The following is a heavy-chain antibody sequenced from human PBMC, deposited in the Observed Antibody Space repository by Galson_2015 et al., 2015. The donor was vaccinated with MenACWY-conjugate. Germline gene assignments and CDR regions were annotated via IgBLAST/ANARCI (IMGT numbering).Heavy chain of an antibody. Sequence: SVKVSCKASGYTFTSYYMHWVRQAPGQGLEWMGIINPSGGSTSYAQKFQGRVTMTRDTSTSTVYMELSSLRSEDTAVYYCARVIAHCTNGVCPYYFDYWGQGTLVTVSS. D-gene: IGHD2-8*01. CDR2: INPSGGST. V-gene: IGHV1-46*01. CDR3: ARVIAHCTNGVCPYYFDY. CDR1: GYTFTSYY. J-gene: IGHJ4*02.